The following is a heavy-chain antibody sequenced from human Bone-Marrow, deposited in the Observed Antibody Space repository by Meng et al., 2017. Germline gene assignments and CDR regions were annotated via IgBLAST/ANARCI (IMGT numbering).Heavy chain of an antibody. J-gene: IGHJ5*02. CDR1: GYTFTSYD. D-gene: IGHD3-3*01. Sequence: SVKVSCKASGYTFTSYDINWVRQAPGQGLEWMGGIIPIFGTANYAQKFQGRVTITADESTSTAYMELSRLRSDDTAVYYCARGVRGRRPRFLEWLLLDWFDPWGQGTLVTVSS. CDR2: IIPIFGTA. V-gene: IGHV1-69*13. CDR3: ARGVRGRRPRFLEWLLLDWFDP.